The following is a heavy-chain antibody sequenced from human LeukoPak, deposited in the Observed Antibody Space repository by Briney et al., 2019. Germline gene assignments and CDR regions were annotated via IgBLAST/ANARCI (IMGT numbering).Heavy chain of an antibody. CDR3: ASPSSGQSFDI. CDR2: IYTGGNT. J-gene: IGHJ3*02. V-gene: IGHV3-53*01. D-gene: IGHD6-19*01. CDR1: GFIVSSNY. Sequence: GGSLRLSCAASGFIVSSNYMNWVRQAPGKGLEWVSVIYTGGNTYYADSVKGRFTISRDNSKNTLYLQMPSLRAEDTAVYYCASPSSGQSFDIWGQGTMVTVSS.